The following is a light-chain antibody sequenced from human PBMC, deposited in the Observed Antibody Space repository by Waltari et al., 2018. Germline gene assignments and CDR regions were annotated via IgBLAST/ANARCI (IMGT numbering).Light chain of an antibody. CDR2: WAS. V-gene: IGKV4-1*01. CDR1: PSVLYSSNNKNY. Sequence: DIVMTQTLDSLAVALVERATINGKPSPSVLYSSNNKNYLVWYQQKPGQPPKLLIYWASTRESGVPDRFSGSGSETDFTLTISSLQAEDVAVYYCQQYYSTPLTFGQGTKVEIK. J-gene: IGKJ1*01. CDR3: QQYYSTPLT.